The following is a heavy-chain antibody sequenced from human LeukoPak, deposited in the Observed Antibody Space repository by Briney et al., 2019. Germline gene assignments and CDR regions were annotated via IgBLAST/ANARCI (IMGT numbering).Heavy chain of an antibody. CDR1: GGSISSSSYY. J-gene: IGHJ5*02. V-gene: IGHV4-39*01. Sequence: SETLSLTCTVSGGSISSSSYYWGWIRQPPGKGLEWIGSIYYSGSTYYNPSLKSRVTISVDTSKNQFSLKLSSVTAADTAVYYCASLRFLEWLLYRGNWFDPWGQGTLVTVSS. D-gene: IGHD3-3*01. CDR2: IYYSGST. CDR3: ASLRFLEWLLYRGNWFDP.